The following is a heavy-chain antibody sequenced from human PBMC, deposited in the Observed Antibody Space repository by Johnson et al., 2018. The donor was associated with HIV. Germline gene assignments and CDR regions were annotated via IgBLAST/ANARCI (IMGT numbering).Heavy chain of an antibody. CDR3: ARDNLATPFGAFDF. CDR2: ISYDGSNK. J-gene: IGHJ3*01. V-gene: IGHV3-30*04. CDR1: GFSLSSYA. D-gene: IGHD3-3*01. Sequence: QVQLVESGGGLVQPGRSLRLSCAASGFSLSSYAMHWVRQAPGKGLEWVAVISYDGSNKYYSDFVVGRFTISRDSSKNTLYLHMNSLSAEDRAVYYCARDNLATPFGAFDFWGQGTMVIVSS.